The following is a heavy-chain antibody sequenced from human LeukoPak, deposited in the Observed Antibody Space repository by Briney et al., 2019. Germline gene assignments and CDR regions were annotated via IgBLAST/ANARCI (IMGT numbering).Heavy chain of an antibody. J-gene: IGHJ3*02. CDR2: TYYRSKWYN. Sequence: SQTLSLTCAISGDSVSRNSAAWNWIRQSPSRGLEWLGRTYYRSKWYNDYAVSVRSRITINPDTSKNQFSLQLNSVTPEDTAVYYCARDPGGIAVAGDAFDIWGQGTMVTVSS. CDR3: ARDPGGIAVAGDAFDI. D-gene: IGHD6-19*01. CDR1: GDSVSRNSAA. V-gene: IGHV6-1*01.